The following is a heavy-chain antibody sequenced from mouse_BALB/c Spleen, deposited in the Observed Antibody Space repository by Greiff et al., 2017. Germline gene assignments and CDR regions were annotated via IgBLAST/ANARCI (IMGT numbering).Heavy chain of an antibody. Sequence: EVQLMESGGGLVKPGGSLKLSCAASGFAFSSYDMSWVRQTPEKRLEWVAYISSGGGSTYYPDTVKGRFTISRDNAKNTLYLQMSSLNSEDTAMYYCARKGTYWYFDVWGAGTTVTVSA. J-gene: IGHJ1*01. CDR3: ARKGTYWYFDV. CDR2: ISSGGGST. V-gene: IGHV5-12-1*01. CDR1: GFAFSSYD.